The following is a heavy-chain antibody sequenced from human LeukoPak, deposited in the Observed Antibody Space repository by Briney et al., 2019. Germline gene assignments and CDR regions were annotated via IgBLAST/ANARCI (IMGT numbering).Heavy chain of an antibody. CDR1: GFTLSSYS. CDR2: ISGSGGST. V-gene: IGHV3-23*01. CDR3: AKEYQLRPLWAFDI. D-gene: IGHD3-3*01. Sequence: GGSLRLSCAASGFTLSSYSMNWVRQAPGKGLEWVSAISGSGGSTYYADSVKGRFTISRDNSRNTLYLQMNSLRAEDTAVYYCAKEYQLRPLWAFDIWGQGTMVTVSS. J-gene: IGHJ3*02.